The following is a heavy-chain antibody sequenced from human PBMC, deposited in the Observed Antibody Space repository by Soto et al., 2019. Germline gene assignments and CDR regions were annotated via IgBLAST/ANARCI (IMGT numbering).Heavy chain of an antibody. CDR1: GGSFSGYY. CDR3: ARRGGDVVVPAATYYYYMDV. D-gene: IGHD2-2*01. CDR2: INHSGST. Sequence: PSETLSLTCAVYGGSFSGYYWSWIRQPPGKGLEWIGEINHSGSTNYNPSLKSRVTISVDTSKNQFSLKLSSVTAADTAVYYCARRGGDVVVPAATYYYYMDVWGKGTTVTVSS. J-gene: IGHJ6*03. V-gene: IGHV4-34*01.